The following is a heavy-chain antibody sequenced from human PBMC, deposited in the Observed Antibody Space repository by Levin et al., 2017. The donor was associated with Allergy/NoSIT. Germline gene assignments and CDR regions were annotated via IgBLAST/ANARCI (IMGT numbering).Heavy chain of an antibody. V-gene: IGHV5-51*01. D-gene: IGHD4-23*01. J-gene: IGHJ4*02. CDR3: ARLASLYGGTPIDY. CDR1: GYTFTGYW. Sequence: KLGESLKISCEASGYTFTGYWIGWVRQMPGRGLEWMGIIYPADSDTRYSPSFQGQVTISADKFMSTAYLQWNSLKASDTAMYYCARLASLYGGTPIDYWGQGTLVTVSP. CDR2: IYPADSDT.